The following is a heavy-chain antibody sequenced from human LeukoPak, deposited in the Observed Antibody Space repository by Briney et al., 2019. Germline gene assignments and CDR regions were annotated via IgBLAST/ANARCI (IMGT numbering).Heavy chain of an antibody. CDR3: ATHNKYAFDY. V-gene: IGHV5-51*01. CDR2: VHPSNSET. D-gene: IGHD2-8*01. J-gene: IGHJ4*02. CDR1: GYSFITYW. Sequence: GESLKISCEASGYSFITYWIGWVRQMPGKGLEWVAIVHPSNSETRYSHSFQGQVSNSADRSISTAYLQWSSLRASDTAIYYCATHNKYAFDYLGQGTLVAVSS.